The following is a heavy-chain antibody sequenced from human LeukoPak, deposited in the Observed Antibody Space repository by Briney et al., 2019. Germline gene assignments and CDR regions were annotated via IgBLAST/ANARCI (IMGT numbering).Heavy chain of an antibody. J-gene: IGHJ4*02. CDR1: GGSTSSYY. CDR3: ARVSNSGTYYFLDC. V-gene: IGHV4-59*01. D-gene: IGHD1-26*01. Sequence: SETLSLTCSVSGGSTSSYYWSWIRQPPGKGLQWIGYIYYSGTTNYNPSLKSRATMSVDTSKNQFSLNLSSVTAADTAVYYCARVSNSGTYYFLDCWGQGTLVTVSS. CDR2: IYYSGTT.